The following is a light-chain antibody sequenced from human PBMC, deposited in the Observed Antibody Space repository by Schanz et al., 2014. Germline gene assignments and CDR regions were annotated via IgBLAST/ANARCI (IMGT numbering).Light chain of an antibody. CDR1: QSISSF. J-gene: IGKJ1*01. V-gene: IGKV1-39*01. CDR2: AAS. CDR3: QQSYSTPWT. Sequence: DIQMTQSPSSLSASVGDRVTITCRASQSISSFLNWYQQKPGKAPKLLIYAASSLQSAVPSRFIGSGSGTDFTLTISSLQPEDFATYYCQQSYSTPWTFGQGTKVEIK.